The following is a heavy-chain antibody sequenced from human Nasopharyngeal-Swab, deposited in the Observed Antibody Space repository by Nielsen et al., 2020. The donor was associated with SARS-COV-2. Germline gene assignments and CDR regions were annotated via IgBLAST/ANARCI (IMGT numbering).Heavy chain of an antibody. CDR2: IGDKDHNYAT. J-gene: IGHJ4*02. CDR1: GFVFSGSA. V-gene: IGHV3-73*01. CDR3: TTDYYFDY. Sequence: GESLRLSCAASGFVFSGSAIHWVRQAPGKGLEWLGRIGDKDHNYATTYGAAVKGRFTIPRDDSKNTAFLQMDSLKTEDTALYYCTTDYYFDYWGQGTLVTVSS.